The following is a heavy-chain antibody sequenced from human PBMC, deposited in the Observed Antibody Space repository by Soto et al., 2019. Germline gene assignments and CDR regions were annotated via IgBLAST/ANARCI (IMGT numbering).Heavy chain of an antibody. CDR1: GGTFSSYA. Sequence: GASVKVSCKASGGTFSSYAISWVRQAHGQGLEWMGGIIPIFGTANYAQKFQGRVTITADESTSTAYMELSSLRSEDTAVYYCARDLRGDYDQGYYYGMDVWGQGTTVTVSS. CDR2: IIPIFGTA. J-gene: IGHJ6*02. D-gene: IGHD4-17*01. V-gene: IGHV1-69*13. CDR3: ARDLRGDYDQGYYYGMDV.